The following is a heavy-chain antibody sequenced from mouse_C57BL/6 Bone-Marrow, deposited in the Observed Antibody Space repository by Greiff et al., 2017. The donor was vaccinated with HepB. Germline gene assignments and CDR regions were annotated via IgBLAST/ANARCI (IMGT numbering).Heavy chain of an antibody. V-gene: IGHV5-17*01. D-gene: IGHD2-3*01. J-gene: IGHJ4*01. CDR2: ISSGSSTI. CDR3: ARPQGYYCYAMDY. Sequence: EVKLMESGGGLVKPGGSLKLSCAASGFTFSDYGMHWVRQAPEKGLEWVAYISSGSSTIYYADTVKGRFTISRDNAKNTLFLQMTSLRSEDTAMYYCARPQGYYCYAMDYWGQGTSVTVSS. CDR1: GFTFSDYG.